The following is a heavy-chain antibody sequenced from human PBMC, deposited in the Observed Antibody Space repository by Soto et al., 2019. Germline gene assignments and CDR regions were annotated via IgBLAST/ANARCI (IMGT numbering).Heavy chain of an antibody. CDR2: IDAGGNS. V-gene: IGHV4-4*07. J-gene: IGHJ6*02. CDR1: GDSISSYY. D-gene: IGHD6-13*01. Sequence: SETLSLTCTVSGDSISSYYWNWIRQPAGKGLEWIGRIDAGGNSNYNPSLKSRVTMSVDTSKKQFSLKVTSVTAADTAVYYCARYSSNWFQTEGMDFWGQGTTVTVSS. CDR3: ARYSSNWFQTEGMDF.